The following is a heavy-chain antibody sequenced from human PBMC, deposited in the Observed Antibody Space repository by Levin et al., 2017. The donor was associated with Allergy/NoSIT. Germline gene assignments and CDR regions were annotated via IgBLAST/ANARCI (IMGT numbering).Heavy chain of an antibody. D-gene: IGHD2-8*01. CDR2: IYSGGGT. CDR3: TRAPGANGDY. J-gene: IGHJ4*02. CDR1: GFTVSNNQ. V-gene: IGHV3-66*02. Sequence: GGSLRLSCAASGFTVSNNQMTWVRQAPGKGLEWVSVIYSGGGTHYADSVKGRFTISRDSSKNTLYLQMNSLRADDTAVYYCTRAPGANGDYWGRGTLVTVSS.